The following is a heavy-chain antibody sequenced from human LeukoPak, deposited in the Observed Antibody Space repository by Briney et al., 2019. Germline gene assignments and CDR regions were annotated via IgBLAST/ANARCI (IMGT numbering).Heavy chain of an antibody. CDR2: ISSSGTNT. CDR1: GFTLSDYY. V-gene: IGHV3-11*04. Sequence: GGSLRLSCAASGFTLSDYYMSWIRQAPEKGLEWVSYISSSGTNTHYVDSAKGRFTISRDNAKNSLYLQMNSLRAEDTAVHYCARGPFLSSGYYSNGFDIWGQGTMVTVSS. D-gene: IGHD6-19*01. CDR3: ARGPFLSSGYYSNGFDI. J-gene: IGHJ3*02.